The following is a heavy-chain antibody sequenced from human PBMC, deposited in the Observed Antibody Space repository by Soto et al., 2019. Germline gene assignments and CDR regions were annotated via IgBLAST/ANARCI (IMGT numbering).Heavy chain of an antibody. V-gene: IGHV3-30*03. D-gene: IGHD1-26*01. Sequence: QVQLVESGGGVVQPGRSRRLSCAASGFTFNSYGMHWVRQGPGNGLEWVAFISYDSTKTYYADSVKGLFTISRDNSNSALYVQMNSLTGEDTAVYYCARTRSAWSDFHYYSLDVWGQGTTVTVSS. CDR2: ISYDSTKT. CDR1: GFTFNSYG. CDR3: ARTRSAWSDFHYYSLDV. J-gene: IGHJ6*02.